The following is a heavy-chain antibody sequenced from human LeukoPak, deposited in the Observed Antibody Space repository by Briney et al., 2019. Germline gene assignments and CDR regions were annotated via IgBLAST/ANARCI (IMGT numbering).Heavy chain of an antibody. CDR1: GGSISSYY. J-gene: IGHJ3*02. Sequence: SETLSLTCTVSGGSISSYYWSWIRQPPGKGLEWIGYIYYSGSTNYNPSLKSRVTISVDTSKNQFSLKLSSVTAADTAVYYCARWDQRYFDWFGGLDAFDIWGQGTMVTVSS. D-gene: IGHD3-9*01. V-gene: IGHV4-59*01. CDR3: ARWDQRYFDWFGGLDAFDI. CDR2: IYYSGST.